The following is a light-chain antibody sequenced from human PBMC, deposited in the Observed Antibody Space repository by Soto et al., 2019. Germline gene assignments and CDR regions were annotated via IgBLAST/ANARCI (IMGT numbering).Light chain of an antibody. J-gene: IGKJ1*01. Sequence: LVLTTSPPPLSFSLGERLTLXCRTSQSIGLAIAWYQHKPGQAPRLLIFDASQRATGIPARFRGSGSGTDFTLSISSLEPEDFAVYYCQQRTDRPPWTFGQGTKVDNK. CDR1: QSIGLA. CDR2: DAS. V-gene: IGKV3-11*01. CDR3: QQRTDRPPWT.